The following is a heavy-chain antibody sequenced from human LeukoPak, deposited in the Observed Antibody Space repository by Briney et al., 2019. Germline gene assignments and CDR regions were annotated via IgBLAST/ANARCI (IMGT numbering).Heavy chain of an antibody. D-gene: IGHD3-22*01. CDR2: INHSGST. CDR1: GGSFSGYY. V-gene: IGHV4-34*01. Sequence: KASETLSLTCAVYGGSFSGYYWSWIRQPPGKGLEWIGEINHSGSTNYNPSLKSRVTISVDTSKNQFSLKLSSVTAADTAVYYCAGLPKPYYYDSSGMNWFDPWGQGTLVTVSS. CDR3: AGLPKPYYYDSSGMNWFDP. J-gene: IGHJ5*02.